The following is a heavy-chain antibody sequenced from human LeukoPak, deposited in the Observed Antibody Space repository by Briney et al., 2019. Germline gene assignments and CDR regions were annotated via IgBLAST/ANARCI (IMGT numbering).Heavy chain of an antibody. D-gene: IGHD6-13*01. CDR2: ISAYNGNT. J-gene: IGHJ1*01. Sequence: VASVKVSCKASGYTFTSYGISWVRQAPGQGLEWMGWISAYNGNTNYAQKFQGRVTMTEDTSTDTAYMELSSLRSEDTAVYYCATGPARSSWYAEYFQHWGQGTLVTVSS. CDR3: ATGPARSSWYAEYFQH. CDR1: GYTFTSYG. V-gene: IGHV1-18*01.